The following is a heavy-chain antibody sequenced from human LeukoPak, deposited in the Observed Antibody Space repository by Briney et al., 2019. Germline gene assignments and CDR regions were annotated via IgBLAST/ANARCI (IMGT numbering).Heavy chain of an antibody. V-gene: IGHV1-24*01. CDR3: ATEQPVAGTGGDAFDY. D-gene: IGHD6-19*01. J-gene: IGHJ4*02. CDR1: GYTLTELS. CDR2: FDPEDGET. Sequence: GASVKVSCKVSGYTLTELSMHWVRQAPGKGLEWMGGFDPEDGETIYAQKFQGSVTMTEDTSTDTAYMELSSLRSEDTAVYYCATEQPVAGTGGDAFDYWGQGTLVTVSS.